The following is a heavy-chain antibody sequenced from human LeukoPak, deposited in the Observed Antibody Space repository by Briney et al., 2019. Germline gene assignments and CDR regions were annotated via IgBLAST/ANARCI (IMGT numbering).Heavy chain of an antibody. CDR2: ISGSGGST. Sequence: PGGSLRLSCVVSGFTFSSYAMSWVRQAPGKGLEWVSSISGSGGSTYYADSVKGRFTISRDTSKNTLYLQMNSLRAEDTAVYYCARDRTAYYYGMDVWGQGTTVTVSS. V-gene: IGHV3-23*01. CDR1: GFTFSSYA. D-gene: IGHD1-1*01. J-gene: IGHJ6*02. CDR3: ARDRTAYYYGMDV.